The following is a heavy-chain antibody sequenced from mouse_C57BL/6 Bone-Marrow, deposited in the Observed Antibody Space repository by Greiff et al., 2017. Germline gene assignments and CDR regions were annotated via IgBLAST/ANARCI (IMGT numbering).Heavy chain of an antibody. CDR2: ISDGGSYT. CDR3: ARITTVVATNFDY. Sequence: EVQLQESGGGLVKPGGSLKLSCAASGFTFSSYAMSWVRQTPEKRLEWVATISDGGSYTYYPDNVKGRFTISRDNAKNNLYLQMSHLKSEDTAMYYCARITTVVATNFDYWGQGTTLTVSS. J-gene: IGHJ2*01. D-gene: IGHD1-1*01. V-gene: IGHV5-4*01. CDR1: GFTFSSYA.